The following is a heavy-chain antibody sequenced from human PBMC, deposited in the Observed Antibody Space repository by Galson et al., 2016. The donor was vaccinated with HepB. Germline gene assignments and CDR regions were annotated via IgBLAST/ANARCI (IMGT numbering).Heavy chain of an antibody. D-gene: IGHD3-10*01. CDR1: GDSISSSNW. CDR3: ARARIFWFGEFSGGYYFDY. J-gene: IGHJ4*02. CDR2: IFHTGST. V-gene: IGHV4-4*02. Sequence: ETLSLTCDVSGDSISSSNWWSWVRQTPGKGLEWSGEIFHTGSTTYNPSLKRRVTILVDNSKNHFSLRLTSVTAADTGVYYCARARIFWFGEFSGGYYFDYGRQGALVTVSS.